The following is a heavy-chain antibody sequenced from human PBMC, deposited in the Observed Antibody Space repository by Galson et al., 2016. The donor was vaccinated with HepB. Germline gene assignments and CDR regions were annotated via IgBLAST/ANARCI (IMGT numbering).Heavy chain of an antibody. V-gene: IGHV1-46*01. D-gene: IGHD6-19*01. Sequence: SVKVSCKASGYTFTSFYTHWVRQAPGQGLEWMGSINPNSGGTDYAQEFQGRVSMTRDTSTNAFYMELSSLRSGDTAVYYCARNSSGFVDRNYYYGLDVWGKGTTVTVSS. J-gene: IGHJ6*04. CDR2: INPNSGGT. CDR3: ARNSSGFVDRNYYYGLDV. CDR1: GYTFTSFY.